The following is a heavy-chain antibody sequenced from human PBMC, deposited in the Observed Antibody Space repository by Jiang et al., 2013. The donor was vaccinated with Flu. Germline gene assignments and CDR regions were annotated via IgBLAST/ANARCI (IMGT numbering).Heavy chain of an antibody. J-gene: IGHJ6*02. CDR1: FTSYA. CDR3: ARDYSSSWSDYYYGMDV. V-gene: IGHV7-4-1*02. CDR2: INTNTGNP. D-gene: IGHD6-13*01. Sequence: FTSYAMNWVRQAPGQGLEWMGWINTNTGNPTYAQGFTGRFVFSLDTSVSTAYLQISSLKAEDTAVYYCARDYSSSWSDYYYGMDVWGQGTTVTVSS.